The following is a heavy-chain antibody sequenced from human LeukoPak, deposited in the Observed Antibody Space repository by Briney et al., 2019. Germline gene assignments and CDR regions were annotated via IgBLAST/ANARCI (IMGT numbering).Heavy chain of an antibody. CDR1: GYTFSVHY. Sequence: ASVKVSCKASGYTFSVHYMHWVRQAPGQGLEWMGWINPDTGGTNSAQKFQGRVTMTRDTSISTAYMELTRLTSDDTAVYYCARDGNFDYWGQGTLVAVSS. CDR3: ARDGNFDY. V-gene: IGHV1-2*02. J-gene: IGHJ4*02. CDR2: INPDTGGT.